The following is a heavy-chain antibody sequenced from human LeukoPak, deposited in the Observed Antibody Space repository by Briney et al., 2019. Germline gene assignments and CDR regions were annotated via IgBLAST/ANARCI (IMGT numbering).Heavy chain of an antibody. CDR1: GFTFSSYS. J-gene: IGHJ4*02. CDR2: INDYGSST. CDR3: ARELSSGWSLDY. V-gene: IGHV3-74*01. D-gene: IGHD6-19*01. Sequence: QTGGSLRLSCAASGFTFSSYSMNWVRQAPGKGLVWVSRINDYGSSTTYADSVRGRFTISRDNAKNTLYLQMNSLRAEDTAVYYCARELSSGWSLDYWGQGTLVTVSS.